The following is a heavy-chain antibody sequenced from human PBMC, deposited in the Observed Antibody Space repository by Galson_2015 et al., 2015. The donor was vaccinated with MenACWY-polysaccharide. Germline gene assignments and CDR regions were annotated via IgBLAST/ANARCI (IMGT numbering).Heavy chain of an antibody. J-gene: IGHJ4*02. CDR2: IKQDGSEK. V-gene: IGHV3-7*03. Sequence: SLRLSCAASGFTFSNYWMSWVRQAPGKGLEWVATIKQDGSEKYYVDSVKGRFTISRDNAKNSLYLRMNSLRAEDTAMYYCASQTWTGYFDYWGQGSLVTVSS. CDR3: ASQTWTGYFDY. CDR1: GFTFSNYW. D-gene: IGHD3-10*01.